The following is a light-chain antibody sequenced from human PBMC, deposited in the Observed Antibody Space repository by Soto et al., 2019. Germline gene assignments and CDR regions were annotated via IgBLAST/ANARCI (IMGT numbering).Light chain of an antibody. Sequence: DIQMTQSPSTLSASVGDRVTITCRASHSISSWLAWYQQKPGKAPKRLIYDASSLESGVPSRFSGSGSGTEVTLTISSLQPDDVASYYCKQYNSYPRTCGQGTKVEIK. CDR2: DAS. J-gene: IGKJ1*01. V-gene: IGKV1-5*01. CDR1: HSISSW. CDR3: KQYNSYPRT.